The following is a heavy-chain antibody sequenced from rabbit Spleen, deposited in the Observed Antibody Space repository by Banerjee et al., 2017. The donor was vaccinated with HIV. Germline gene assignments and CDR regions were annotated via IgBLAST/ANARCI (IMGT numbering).Heavy chain of an antibody. V-gene: IGHV1S40*01. J-gene: IGHJ4*01. D-gene: IGHD1-1*01. CDR2: IYAGSDTT. Sequence: QQLVESGGGLVKPGASLTLTCTASGFSFSSVYYMCWVRQAPGKGLEWIGCIYAGSDTTWYASWAKGRFTISTPSSTTVTLQMTSLTAADTATYFCARDLVAVIGWNFNLWGPGTLVTVS. CDR1: GFSFSSVYY. CDR3: ARDLVAVIGWNFNL.